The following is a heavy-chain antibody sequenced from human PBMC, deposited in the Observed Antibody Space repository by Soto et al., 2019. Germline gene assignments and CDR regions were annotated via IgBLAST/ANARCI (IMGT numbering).Heavy chain of an antibody. CDR1: GSSVTGFC. J-gene: IGHJ4*02. CDR3: ARARGLGVAHIDY. V-gene: IGHV4-59*02. Sequence: KPSETLSFTCTVSGSSVTGFCWSWIRQPPGKSLEWIGYIFHSGSSNYNPSLKSRVTISVDTSKSQVALTLISVTAADTAIYYCARARGLGVAHIDYWGRGTLVTVSS. D-gene: IGHD6-19*01. CDR2: IFHSGSS.